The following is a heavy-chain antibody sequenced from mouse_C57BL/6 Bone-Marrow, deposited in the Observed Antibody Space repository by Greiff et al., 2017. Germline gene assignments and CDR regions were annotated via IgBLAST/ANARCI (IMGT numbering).Heavy chain of an antibody. CDR2: IHPNSGST. V-gene: IGHV1-64*01. CDR3: ARRASTVVAPFDY. CDR1: GYTFTSYW. J-gene: IGHJ2*01. D-gene: IGHD1-1*01. Sequence: VQLQQPGAELVKPGASVKLSCKASGYTFTSYWMHWVKQRPGQGLEWIGMIHPNSGSTNYNEKFKSKATLTVDKSSSTAYMQLSSLPSEDSAVYYCARRASTVVAPFDYWVQGTTLTVSS.